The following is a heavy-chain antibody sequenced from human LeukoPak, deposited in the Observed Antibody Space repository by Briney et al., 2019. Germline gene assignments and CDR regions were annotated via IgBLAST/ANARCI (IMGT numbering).Heavy chain of an antibody. CDR3: ARKSRGYSGSYDY. J-gene: IGHJ4*02. Sequence: SETLSLTCTVSGGSISSSSYYWGWIRPPPGKGREWIGSIYYSGSTYYNPSLKSRVTISVDMSKNPFSLKLSSVTAADTAVYYCARKSRGYSGSYDYWGQGTLVTVSS. V-gene: IGHV4-39*07. CDR2: IYYSGST. D-gene: IGHD1-26*01. CDR1: GGSISSSSYY.